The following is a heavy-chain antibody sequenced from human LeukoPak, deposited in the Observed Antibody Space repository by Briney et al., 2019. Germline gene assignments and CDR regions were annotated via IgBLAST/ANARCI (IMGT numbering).Heavy chain of an antibody. Sequence: SETLSLTCSVSGGSISSYYWSWIRQPPGKGLEWIGYIYYSGSTNYNPSLKSRVTISVDTSKNQFSLKLSSVTAADTAVYYCARDDGVAVFDPWGQGTLVTVSS. CDR2: IYYSGST. CDR3: ARDDGVAVFDP. CDR1: GGSISSYY. J-gene: IGHJ5*02. V-gene: IGHV4-59*01. D-gene: IGHD2-8*01.